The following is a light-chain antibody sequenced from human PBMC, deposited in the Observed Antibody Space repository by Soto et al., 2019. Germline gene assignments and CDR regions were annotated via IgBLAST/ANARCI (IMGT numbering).Light chain of an antibody. CDR1: QSIRSD. CDR2: DAS. J-gene: IGKJ3*01. Sequence: EGGMKKSGAAVSVSTGERATLPCRASQSIRSDLAWYQQRPDQAPRLLIYDASTRAAGIPARFIGSGSGTEFTLTISCLQSEDFPIHHCQQYNNCPLFPFAPGTKVDIK. V-gene: IGKV3-15*01. CDR3: QQYNNCPLFP.